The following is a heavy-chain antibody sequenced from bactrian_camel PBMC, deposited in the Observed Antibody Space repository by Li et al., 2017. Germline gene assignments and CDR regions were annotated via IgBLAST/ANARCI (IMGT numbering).Heavy chain of an antibody. CDR1: GFTFSDYW. V-gene: IGHV3S1*01. CDR3: AAGWLFHDYVPQYNY. Sequence: HVQLVESGGGLVQPGGSLRLSCAASGFTFSDYWMSWVRQAPGKKLEWVSSITASGTTSYSNSVRGRFTISRDNAENTVYLQKNNLQPDDTAAYYCAAGWLFHDYVPQYNYWTQGTQVTVS. D-gene: IGHD4*01. CDR2: ITASGTT. J-gene: IGHJ4*01.